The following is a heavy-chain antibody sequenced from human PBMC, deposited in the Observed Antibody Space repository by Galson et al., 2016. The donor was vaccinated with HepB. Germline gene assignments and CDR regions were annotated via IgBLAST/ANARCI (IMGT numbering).Heavy chain of an antibody. CDR1: GFTFSSYE. CDR2: ISSSGSTI. J-gene: IGHJ6*02. D-gene: IGHD6-13*01. Sequence: SLRLSCAASGFTFSSYEMNWVRQAPGKGLEWVSYISSSGSTINYADSVKGRFTISRDNAKNSQYLQMNRLRAEDTAVYYCARDRSSWRLYYYYGMDVWGQGTTVTVSS. CDR3: ARDRSSWRLYYYYGMDV. V-gene: IGHV3-48*03.